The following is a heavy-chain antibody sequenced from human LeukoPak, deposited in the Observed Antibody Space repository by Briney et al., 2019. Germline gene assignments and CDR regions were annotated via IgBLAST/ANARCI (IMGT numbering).Heavy chain of an antibody. CDR1: GGSFSGYY. Sequence: SETLSLTCAVYGGSFSGYYWSWIRQPPGKGLEWIGETNHSGSTNYNPSLKSRVTISVDTSKNQFSLKLSSVTAADTAVYYCARGRYRAAPFDYWGQGTLVTVSS. CDR3: ARGRYRAAPFDY. V-gene: IGHV4-34*01. J-gene: IGHJ4*02. CDR2: TNHSGST. D-gene: IGHD1-1*01.